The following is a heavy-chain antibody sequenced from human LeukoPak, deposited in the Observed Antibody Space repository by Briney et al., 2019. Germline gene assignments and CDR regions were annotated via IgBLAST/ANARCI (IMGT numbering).Heavy chain of an antibody. CDR1: GFTLSTYA. V-gene: IGHV3-30-3*01. CDR2: ISYYGNNK. CDR3: ARGGGSGHGMDV. Sequence: PGGSLRLSCAASGFTLSTYAMHWVRPAPPKGLAGVAVISYYGNNKYYQNSVAGRLTISRDNSKNTLYLQMNSLTAEDPAVYYCARGGGSGHGMDVWGQGTTVTVSS. D-gene: IGHD6-19*01. J-gene: IGHJ6*02.